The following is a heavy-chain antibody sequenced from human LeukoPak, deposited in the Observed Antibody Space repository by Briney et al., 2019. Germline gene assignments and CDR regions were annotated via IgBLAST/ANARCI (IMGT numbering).Heavy chain of an antibody. Sequence: GGSLRLSCAASGFNFSNAWMSWVRQAPGKGLEWVGHIKSKTDGATTNYAAPVKGRFTVSRDDSKNMLFLQMNSLETEDTAVYFCATEEGWELLFDYWGQGTLVTVSS. J-gene: IGHJ4*02. CDR1: GFNFSNAW. D-gene: IGHD1-26*01. CDR2: IKSKTDGATT. V-gene: IGHV3-15*01. CDR3: ATEEGWELLFDY.